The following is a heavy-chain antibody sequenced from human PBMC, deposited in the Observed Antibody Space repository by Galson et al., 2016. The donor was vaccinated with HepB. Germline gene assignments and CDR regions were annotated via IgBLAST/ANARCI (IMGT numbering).Heavy chain of an antibody. V-gene: IGHV6-1*01. CDR1: GDSVSGNTAT. CDR3: ARWAYFKEWLDP. D-gene: IGHD2/OR15-2a*01. CDR2: TAYRSQWLY. J-gene: IGHJ5*02. Sequence: CAISGDSVSGNTATWNWIRQSPSRGLEWLGRTAYRSQWLYVYAPSLKGRITIKPDTSTNQFSLHLTSVTPEDTAIYYCARWAYFKEWLDPWGQGTLVTVSA.